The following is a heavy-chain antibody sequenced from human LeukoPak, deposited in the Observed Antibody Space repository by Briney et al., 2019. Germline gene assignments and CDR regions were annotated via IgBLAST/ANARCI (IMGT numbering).Heavy chain of an antibody. CDR1: GGSISSYY. CDR2: IYYSGST. D-gene: IGHD2-2*02. J-gene: IGHJ2*01. V-gene: IGHV4-59*12. CDR3: ARENIVVVPAAIPSYWYFDL. Sequence: SETLSLTCTVSGGSISSYYWSWIRQPPGKGLEWIGYIYYSGSTNYNPSLKSRVTISVDTSKNQFSLKLSSVTAADTAVYYCARENIVVVPAAIPSYWYFDLWGRGTLVTVSS.